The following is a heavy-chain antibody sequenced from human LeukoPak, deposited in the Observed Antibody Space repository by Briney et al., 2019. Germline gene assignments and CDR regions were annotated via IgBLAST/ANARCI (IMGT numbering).Heavy chain of an antibody. V-gene: IGHV3-23*01. D-gene: IGHD2-2*02. CDR1: GFTFSRYA. CDR2: ISGSGADT. CDR3: SYTISWFYFDY. Sequence: GSLRLSCAASGFTFSRYAMSWVRQAPGKGLEWVSVISGSGADTYYADSVKGRFTISRDNSKDTLYLQMNSLRAEDTAVYYCSYTISWFYFDYWGQGTLITVSS. J-gene: IGHJ4*02.